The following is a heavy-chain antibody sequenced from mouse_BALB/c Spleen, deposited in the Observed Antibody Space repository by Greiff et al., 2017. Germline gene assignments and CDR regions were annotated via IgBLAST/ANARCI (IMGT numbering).Heavy chain of an antibody. Sequence: EVKVEESGGGLVQPGGSLKLSCAASGFTFSSYTMSWVRQTPEKRLEWVAYISNGGGSTYYPDTVKGRFTISRDNAKNTLYLQMSSLKSEDTAMYYCARVTTAAYWYFDVWGAGTTVTVSA. J-gene: IGHJ1*01. D-gene: IGHD1-2*01. CDR1: GFTFSSYT. V-gene: IGHV5-12-2*01. CDR2: ISNGGGST. CDR3: ARVTTAAYWYFDV.